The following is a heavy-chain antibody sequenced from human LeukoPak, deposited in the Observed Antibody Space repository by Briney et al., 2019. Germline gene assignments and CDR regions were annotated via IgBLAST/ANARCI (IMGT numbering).Heavy chain of an antibody. CDR1: GFTFSSYS. J-gene: IGHJ4*02. CDR2: ISSSSSYI. V-gene: IGHV3-21*01. Sequence: GGSLRLSCAASGFTFSSYSMNWVRQAPGKGLGWVSSISSSSSYIYYADSVKGRFTISRDNAKNSLYLQMNSLRAEDTAVYYCARDQGGQLAPFDYWGQGTLVTVSS. CDR3: ARDQGGQLAPFDY. D-gene: IGHD6-6*01.